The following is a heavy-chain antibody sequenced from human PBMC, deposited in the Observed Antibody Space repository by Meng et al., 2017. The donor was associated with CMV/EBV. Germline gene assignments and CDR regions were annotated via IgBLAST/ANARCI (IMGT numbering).Heavy chain of an antibody. V-gene: IGHV1-24*01. J-gene: IGHJ4*02. CDR1: GGTFSSYT. CDR3: ARQNLGATHFDY. CDR2: FDPEDGET. Sequence: ASVKVSCKASGGTFSSYTISWVRQAPGKGLEWMGGFDPEDGETIYAQKFQGRVTMTEDTSTDTAYMELSSLRSEDTAVYYCARQNLGATHFDYWGQGTLVTVSS. D-gene: IGHD1-26*01.